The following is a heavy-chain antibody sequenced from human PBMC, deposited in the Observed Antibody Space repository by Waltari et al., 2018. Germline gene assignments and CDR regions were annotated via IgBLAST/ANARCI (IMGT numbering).Heavy chain of an antibody. V-gene: IGHV3-74*01. CDR1: GFTFSPYW. Sequence: EVQLVESGGGLVQPGGSLRLSCAASGFTFSPYWMHWVRQAPGKGLVWVSRISGAGSSTSYADSVKGRFTISRDNAKNTLYLQMNSLKAEDTAVYYCARGAEFRYYFDYWGQGTLVTVSS. D-gene: IGHD3-10*01. CDR3: ARGAEFRYYFDY. J-gene: IGHJ4*02. CDR2: ISGAGSST.